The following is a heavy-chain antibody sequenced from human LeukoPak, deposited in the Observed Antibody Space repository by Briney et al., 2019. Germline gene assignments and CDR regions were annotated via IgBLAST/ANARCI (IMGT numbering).Heavy chain of an antibody. D-gene: IGHD2-15*01. CDR2: IYYSGST. CDR3: ARGADSHGRDY. CDR1: GGSISSYY. V-gene: IGHV4-59*01. Sequence: TSETLSLTCTVSGGSISSYYWSWIRQPPGKGLEWIGYIYYSGSTNYNPSLKSRVTISVDTSKNQFSLKLSSVTAADTAVYYCARGADSHGRDYWGQGTLVTVSS. J-gene: IGHJ4*02.